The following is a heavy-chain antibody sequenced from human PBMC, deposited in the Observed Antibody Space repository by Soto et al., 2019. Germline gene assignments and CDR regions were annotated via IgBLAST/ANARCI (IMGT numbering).Heavy chain of an antibody. CDR2: INQSGTT. V-gene: IGHV4-34*01. CDR3: AQFGGYDFFEYGMDV. CDR1: GESFSGYY. J-gene: IGHJ6*02. D-gene: IGHD3-3*01. Sequence: QVQLQQWGAGLLKPSETLSLTCAVYGESFSGYYWSWIRQPPGKGPEWIGEINQSGTTNYNPSLKSRVTISVDTSKNHFSLNLTSVTAADTAVYYCAQFGGYDFFEYGMDVWGQGTTVIVSS.